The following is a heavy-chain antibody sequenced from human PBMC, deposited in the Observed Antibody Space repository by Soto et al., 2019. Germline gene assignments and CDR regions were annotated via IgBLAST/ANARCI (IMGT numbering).Heavy chain of an antibody. CDR1: GGSISSYY. Sequence: SETLSLTCTVSGGSISSYYWSWIRQPPGKGLEWIGYIYYSGSTNYNPSLKSRVTISVDTSKNQFSLKLSSVTAADTAVYYCARTYDYVWGSYRYNQYYFDYWGQGTLVTVSS. J-gene: IGHJ4*02. V-gene: IGHV4-59*01. CDR2: IYYSGST. CDR3: ARTYDYVWGSYRYNQYYFDY. D-gene: IGHD3-16*02.